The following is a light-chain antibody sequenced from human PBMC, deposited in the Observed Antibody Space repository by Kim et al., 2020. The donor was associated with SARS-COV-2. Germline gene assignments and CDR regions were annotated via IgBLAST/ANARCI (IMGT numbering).Light chain of an antibody. CDR3: QQYAHSPLT. J-gene: IGKJ1*01. Sequence: EIVLTQSPGTLSLSPGERATLSCRASQAVSRSYLAWYQQKPGQPPRLLIYDASNRATGIPDRFSGSESGTDFTLTISGLDPEDFAVYYCQQYAHSPLTFGQGTKVDIK. CDR2: DAS. CDR1: QAVSRSY. V-gene: IGKV3-20*01.